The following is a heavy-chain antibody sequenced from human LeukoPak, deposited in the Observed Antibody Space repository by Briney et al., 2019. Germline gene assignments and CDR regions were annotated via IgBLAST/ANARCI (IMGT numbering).Heavy chain of an antibody. CDR2: VSRTGDT. J-gene: IGHJ4*02. CDR1: GGSVSSDYW. Sequence: PSGTLSLTCAVSGGSVSSDYWWSWVRQPPGKGLEWIGEVSRTGDTNFNPSLTSRVTISLDKSKNQFSLKLTYVAAADTAVYYCARDAVYNLDYWGQGTLVTVSS. D-gene: IGHD5/OR15-5a*01. V-gene: IGHV4-4*02. CDR3: ARDAVYNLDY.